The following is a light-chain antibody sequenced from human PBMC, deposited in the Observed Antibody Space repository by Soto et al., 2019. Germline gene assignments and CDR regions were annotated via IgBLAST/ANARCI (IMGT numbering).Light chain of an antibody. J-gene: IGKJ4*01. CDR1: QSVSSGY. Sequence: EIVLTQSPGTLSLSPGARGTLSCRASQSVSSGYLAWYQQKPGQAPRLLIYDASSRATGIPDRFSGSGSGTDFTLTISRLEPEDFAVYYCQQFSSYPLTFGGGTKVDIK. V-gene: IGKV3-20*01. CDR3: QQFSSYPLT. CDR2: DAS.